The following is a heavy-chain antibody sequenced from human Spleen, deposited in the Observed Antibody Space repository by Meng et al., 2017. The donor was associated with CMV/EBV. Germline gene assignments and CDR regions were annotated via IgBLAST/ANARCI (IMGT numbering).Heavy chain of an antibody. CDR2: LSSDGNNK. CDR1: VFTFITYG. J-gene: IGHJ5*02. CDR3: ARGGYYDSSGQNWFDP. V-gene: IGHV3-30*03. Sequence: SVFTFITYGIHWVRQATGKGLEWVAFLSSDGNNKYYADSVKGRFTISRDNSKNTLHLQMNTLRAEDTALYSCARGGYYDSSGQNWFDPWGQGTLVTVSS. D-gene: IGHD3-22*01.